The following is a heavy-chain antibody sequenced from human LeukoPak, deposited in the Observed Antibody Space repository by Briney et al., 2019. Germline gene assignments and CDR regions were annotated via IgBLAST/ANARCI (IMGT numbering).Heavy chain of an antibody. V-gene: IGHV3-21*01. CDR3: ARERYSTIDNDSLDM. CDR1: GFTFSSHF. CDR2: IGSRGNFI. J-gene: IGHJ3*02. Sequence: PGGSLRLSCAASGFTFSSHFMNWVRQAPGRGLEWVSSIGSRGNFIYYADSVKGRFTISRDNAENSLFLQMNSLRAEDTAVYFCARERYSTIDNDSLDMWGQGTMVTVSS. D-gene: IGHD3-9*01.